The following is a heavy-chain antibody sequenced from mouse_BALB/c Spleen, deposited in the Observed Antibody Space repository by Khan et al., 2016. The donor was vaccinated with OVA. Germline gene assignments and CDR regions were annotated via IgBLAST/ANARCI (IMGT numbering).Heavy chain of an antibody. V-gene: IGHV2-2*02. J-gene: IGHJ3*01. CDR2: IWSGGST. CDR3: ARNYDYDEGLAY. CDR1: GFSLTSYG. Sequence: QVQLKESGPGLVQPSQSLSITCTVSGFSLTSYGVHWVRQSPGKGLEWLGVIWSGGSTDYNAAFISRLSISKDNSKSQVFFKMNSLQANDSAIYYCARNYDYDEGLAYWGQGTLVTVSA. D-gene: IGHD2-4*01.